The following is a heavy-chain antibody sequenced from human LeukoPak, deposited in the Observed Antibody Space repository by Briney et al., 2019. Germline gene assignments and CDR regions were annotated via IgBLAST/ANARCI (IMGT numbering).Heavy chain of an antibody. V-gene: IGHV3-9*01. CDR1: GFTFDDYA. Sequence: PGGSLRLSCAASGFTFDDYAMHWVRQAPGKGLEWVSGISWNSGSIGYADSVKGRFTISRDNAKNSLYLQMNSLRAEDTALYYCAKDMRDSGYDSPFDYWGQGTLVTVSS. D-gene: IGHD5-12*01. CDR2: ISWNSGSI. CDR3: AKDMRDSGYDSPFDY. J-gene: IGHJ4*02.